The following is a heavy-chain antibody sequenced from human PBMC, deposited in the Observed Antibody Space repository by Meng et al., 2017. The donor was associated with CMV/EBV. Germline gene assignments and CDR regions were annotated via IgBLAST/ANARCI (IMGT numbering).Heavy chain of an antibody. D-gene: IGHD3-22*01. CDR3: ARDRYYDSSGYALSYYFDY. CDR2: ISYDGSNK. J-gene: IGHJ4*02. CDR1: GFIVSCNY. Sequence: GESLKISCAASGFIVSCNYMSWVRQAPGKGLEWVAVISYDGSNKYYADSVKGRFTISRDNSKNTLYLQMNSLRAEDTAVYYCARDRYYDSSGYALSYYFDYWGQGTLVTVSS. V-gene: IGHV3-30-3*01.